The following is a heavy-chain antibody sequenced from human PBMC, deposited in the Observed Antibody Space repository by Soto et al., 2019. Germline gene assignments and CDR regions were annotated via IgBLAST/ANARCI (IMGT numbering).Heavy chain of an antibody. V-gene: IGHV4-59*12. J-gene: IGHJ5*01. CDR1: GGSISSYY. Sequence: SETLSLTCTVSGGSISSYYWSWIRQPPGKGLELIGYIYYSGSTNYNPSLKSRVTISVDTSKNQFSLKLSSVTAADTAVYYCARARADYDFLFDSWGQGTLITVSS. CDR3: ARARADYDFLFDS. D-gene: IGHD3-3*01. CDR2: IYYSGST.